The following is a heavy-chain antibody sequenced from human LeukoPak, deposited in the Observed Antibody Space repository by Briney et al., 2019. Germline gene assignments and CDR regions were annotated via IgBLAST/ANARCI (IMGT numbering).Heavy chain of an antibody. CDR2: MFHSGTT. D-gene: IGHD1-26*01. CDR3: ARMLRTVWELPYY. Sequence: PSETLSLTCTVSGYSISSGYYWGWIRPPPGKGLEWIGSMFHSGTTYYNPSLKSRVTISVDTSKNHFSLKLSSVTAADTAVYYCARMLRTVWELPYYWGQGTLVTVSS. V-gene: IGHV4-38-2*02. CDR1: GYSISSGYY. J-gene: IGHJ4*02.